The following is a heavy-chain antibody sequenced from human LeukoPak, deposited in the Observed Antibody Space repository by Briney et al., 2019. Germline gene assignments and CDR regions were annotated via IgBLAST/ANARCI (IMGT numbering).Heavy chain of an antibody. V-gene: IGHV3-66*02. J-gene: IGHJ4*02. CDR3: ARSDDFWSGYYSDY. D-gene: IGHD3-3*01. CDR2: IYSGGST. CDR1: GFTFSSYA. Sequence: PGGSLRLSCAASGFTFSSYAMSWVRQAPGKGLEWVSVIYSGGSTYYADSVKGRFTISRDNSKNTLYLQMNSLRAEDTAVYYCARSDDFWSGYYSDYWGQGTLVTVSS.